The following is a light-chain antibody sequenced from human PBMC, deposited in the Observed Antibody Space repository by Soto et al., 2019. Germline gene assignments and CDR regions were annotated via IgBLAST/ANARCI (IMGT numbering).Light chain of an antibody. CDR2: DAS. CDR1: HNVNMW. V-gene: IGKV1-5*01. CDR3: QQYHTYSRT. J-gene: IGKJ1*01. Sequence: DIQMTQSPSTLSASVGDRVTVTCRASHNVNMWLAWYQQKPGKAPKLLIYDASSLQSGVPSRFTGRGSGTEFTLSISSLQPDDFATYYCQQYHTYSRTVGQGTKV.